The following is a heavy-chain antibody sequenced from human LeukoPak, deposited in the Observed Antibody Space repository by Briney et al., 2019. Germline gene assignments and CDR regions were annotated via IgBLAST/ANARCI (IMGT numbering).Heavy chain of an antibody. J-gene: IGHJ5*02. CDR1: GGSISSSSYY. CDR2: IYYSGST. CDR3: ASVEYDYGSGSPFWFDP. Sequence: PSETLSLTCIVSGGSISSSSYYWGWIRQPPGKGLEWIGSIYYSGSTYYNPSLKSRVTISVDTSKNQFSLKLSSVTAADTAVYYCASVEYDYGSGSPFWFDPWGQGTLVTVSS. D-gene: IGHD3-10*01. V-gene: IGHV4-39*01.